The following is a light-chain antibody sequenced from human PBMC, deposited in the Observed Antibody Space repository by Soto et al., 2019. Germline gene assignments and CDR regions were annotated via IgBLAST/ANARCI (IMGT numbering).Light chain of an antibody. J-gene: IGKJ3*01. CDR1: QGISNY. CDR2: SAS. Sequence: DIQMTQSPSSLSASVGDRVTITCRASQGISNYLAWYQQKPGKVPKLLIYSASTLQLGVPSRFSGSGSGTDFTLTISSLQPEDVATYYCQKHNSATFTFGPGTKVDIK. V-gene: IGKV1-27*01. CDR3: QKHNSATFT.